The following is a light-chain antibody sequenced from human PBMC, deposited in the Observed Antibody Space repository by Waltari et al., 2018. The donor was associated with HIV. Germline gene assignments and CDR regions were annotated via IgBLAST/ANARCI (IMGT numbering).Light chain of an antibody. J-gene: IGLJ2*01. Sequence: QSALTQPASVSGSPGQSNTISCTGTSSNVGSDDLVSWYQQHPGEAPKLIIYEVTKRPSGVSNRFSGSKSGNTASLTISGLQAEDDADYYCCSYAGSSTSVFGGGTKLTVL. CDR3: CSYAGSSTSV. V-gene: IGLV2-23*02. CDR2: EVT. CDR1: SSNVGSDDL.